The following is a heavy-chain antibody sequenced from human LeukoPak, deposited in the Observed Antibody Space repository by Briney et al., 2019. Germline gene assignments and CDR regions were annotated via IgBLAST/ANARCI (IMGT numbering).Heavy chain of an antibody. CDR1: GFIFRSHA. CDR3: ARADYYETSGPFGY. D-gene: IGHD3-22*01. CDR2: INDDGGLT. J-gene: IGHJ4*02. V-gene: IGHV3-64*04. Sequence: GGSLRLSCSAAGFIFRSHAMHWVRQAPGKGLEYVSTINDDGGLTYYADSVKGRFTISRDNAKNSLYLQMNSLRAEDTAVYYCARADYYETSGPFGYWGQGTLVIVSS.